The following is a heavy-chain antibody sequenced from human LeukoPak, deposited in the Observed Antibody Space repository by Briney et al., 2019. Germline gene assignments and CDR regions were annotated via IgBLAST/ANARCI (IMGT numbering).Heavy chain of an antibody. V-gene: IGHV1-24*01. CDR1: GYTLTELS. D-gene: IGHD3-3*01. CDR2: FDPEDGET. CDR3: ATYPSYRVVKFYYYYMDV. J-gene: IGHJ6*03. Sequence: GASVKVSCKVSGYTLTELSMHWVRQAPGKGLEWMGGFDPEDGETIYAQKFQGRVTMTEDTSTDTAYMELSSLRSEDTAVYYCATYPSYRVVKFYYYYMDVWGKGTTVTVSS.